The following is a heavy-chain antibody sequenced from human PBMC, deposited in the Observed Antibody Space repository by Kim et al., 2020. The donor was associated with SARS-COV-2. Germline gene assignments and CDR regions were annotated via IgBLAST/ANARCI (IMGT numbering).Heavy chain of an antibody. CDR3: AKVDGGNSDAFDI. Sequence: GGSLRLSCAASGFTFSSYGMHWVRQAPGKGLEWVAVIWYDGSNKYYADSVKGRFTISRDNSKNTLYLQMNSLRAEDTAVYYCAKVDGGNSDAFDIWGQGTMVTVSS. J-gene: IGHJ3*02. CDR1: GFTFSSYG. CDR2: IWYDGSNK. D-gene: IGHD2-21*02. V-gene: IGHV3-33*06.